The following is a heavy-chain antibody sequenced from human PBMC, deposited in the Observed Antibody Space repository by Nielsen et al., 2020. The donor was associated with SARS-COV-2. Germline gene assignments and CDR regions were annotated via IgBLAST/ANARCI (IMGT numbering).Heavy chain of an antibody. CDR3: AKEGVGSLQWY. J-gene: IGHJ4*02. CDR2: ISWNSGSI. Sequence: SLKISCVASGFTFSDYYMTWVRQAPGKGLEWVSGISWNSGSIGYADSVKGRFTISRDNAKNSLYLQMNSLRAEDTALYYCAKEGVGSLQWYWGQGTLVTVSS. D-gene: IGHD6-19*01. V-gene: IGHV3-9*01. CDR1: GFTFSDYY.